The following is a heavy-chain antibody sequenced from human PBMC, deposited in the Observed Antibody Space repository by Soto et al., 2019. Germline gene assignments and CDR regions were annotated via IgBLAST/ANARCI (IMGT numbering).Heavy chain of an antibody. D-gene: IGHD6-13*01. V-gene: IGHV3-23*01. CDR2: ISGSGGST. Sequence: GGSLRLSCAASGFTFSSYAMSWVRQAPGKGLEWVSAISGSGGSTYYADSVKGRFTISRDNSKNTLYLQMNSLRAEDTAVYYCAKMGLTASFAGYSSSWLGDGMDVWGQGTTVTVSS. J-gene: IGHJ6*02. CDR1: GFTFSSYA. CDR3: AKMGLTASFAGYSSSWLGDGMDV.